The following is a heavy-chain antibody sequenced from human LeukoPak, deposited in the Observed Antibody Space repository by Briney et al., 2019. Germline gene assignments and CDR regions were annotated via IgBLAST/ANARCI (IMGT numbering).Heavy chain of an antibody. V-gene: IGHV4-34*01. CDR1: GGSFSRYY. CDR3: ARGPAISETGYFDY. J-gene: IGHJ4*03. D-gene: IGHD1-1*01. Sequence: PSETLSLTCAVYGGSFSRYYWSWIRQSPGKGLEWIAEINHRGDTNYNPSVKSRVTISVDTSKNQFSLKVTSLTAADTAVYFCARGPAISETGYFDYWGQGTLVTVSS. CDR2: INHRGDT.